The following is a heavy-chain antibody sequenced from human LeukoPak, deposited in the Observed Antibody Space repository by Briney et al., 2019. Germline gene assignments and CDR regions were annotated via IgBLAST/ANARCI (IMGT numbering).Heavy chain of an antibody. CDR3: ARLGRSGTYYEFDY. Sequence: GESLKISCKGSGYSSSTYWIGWVRQMPGKGLECMGIIYPGDSGTRYSPSFQGQVTISADKSISTAYLQWSSLKASDTAMYYCARLGRSGTYYEFDYWGRGTLVTVSS. CDR1: GYSSSTYW. D-gene: IGHD3-10*01. CDR2: IYPGDSGT. V-gene: IGHV5-51*01. J-gene: IGHJ4*02.